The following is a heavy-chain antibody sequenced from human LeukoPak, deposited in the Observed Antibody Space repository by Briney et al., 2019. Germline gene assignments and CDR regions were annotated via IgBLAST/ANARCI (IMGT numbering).Heavy chain of an antibody. J-gene: IGHJ4*02. CDR1: WFSVSNTH. D-gene: IGHD6-19*01. CDR3: ARGSLGSGTSSDCCPLDY. CDR2: SYSDGTT. V-gene: IGHV3-53*01. Sequence: GGSLRLSCAASWFSVSNTHMIWVRQAPGRGLEWVSISYSDGTTYYPNSVRGRFTTSRDNSKNALYLQMNNLRVEDTAVFFCARGSLGSGTSSDCCPLDYWGQGALVSVSS.